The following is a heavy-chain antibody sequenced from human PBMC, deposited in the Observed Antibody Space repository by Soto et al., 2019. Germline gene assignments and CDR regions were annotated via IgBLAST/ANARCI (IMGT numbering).Heavy chain of an antibody. CDR3: TTGPNLRPLAAFDI. Sequence: GGSLRLSCTASGFTFGDYAMSWFRQAPGKGLEWVGFIRSKTYGGTTEFAASVKGRFTISRDDSKNTLYLQMNSLKTEDTAVYYCTTGPNLRPLAAFDIWGQGTVVTVSS. J-gene: IGHJ3*02. V-gene: IGHV3-49*03. CDR2: IRSKTYGGTT. CDR1: GFTFGDYA.